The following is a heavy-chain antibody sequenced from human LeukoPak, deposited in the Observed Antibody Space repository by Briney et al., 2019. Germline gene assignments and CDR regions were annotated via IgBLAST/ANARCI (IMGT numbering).Heavy chain of an antibody. D-gene: IGHD2-15*01. Sequence: GGSLRLSCAASGFTFSSYAMSWVRQAPGKGLEWVSAISGSGGSTYYADSVKGRFTISRDNSKNTLYLQMNSLRAEDTAVYYCARGVAATLGAFDIWGQGTMVTVSS. CDR1: GFTFSSYA. V-gene: IGHV3-23*01. CDR2: ISGSGGST. CDR3: ARGVAATLGAFDI. J-gene: IGHJ3*02.